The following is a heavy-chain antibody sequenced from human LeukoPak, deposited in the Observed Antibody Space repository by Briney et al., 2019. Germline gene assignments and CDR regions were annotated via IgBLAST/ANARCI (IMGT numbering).Heavy chain of an antibody. D-gene: IGHD4-17*01. Sequence: GGSLRLSCAASGFTFSSYSMNWVRQAPGKGLEWVSSISSSSSYIYYADSVKGRFTISRDNAKNSLYLKMNSLRAEDTAVYYCARERDYGDFLPDYWGQGTLVTVSS. CDR3: ARERDYGDFLPDY. CDR2: ISSSSSYI. J-gene: IGHJ4*02. V-gene: IGHV3-21*01. CDR1: GFTFSSYS.